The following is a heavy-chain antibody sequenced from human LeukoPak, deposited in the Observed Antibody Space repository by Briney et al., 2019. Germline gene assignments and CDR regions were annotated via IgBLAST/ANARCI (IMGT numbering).Heavy chain of an antibody. V-gene: IGHV1-69*04. J-gene: IGHJ4*02. CDR3: ALGYGDYNTDY. D-gene: IGHD4-17*01. CDR2: IIPTLGIA. CDR1: GGTFSSYA. Sequence: GASVKVSCKASGGTFSSYAISWVRQAPGQGLEWMGRIIPTLGIANYAQKFQGRVTITADKSTSTAYMELSSLRSEDTAVYYCALGYGDYNTDYWGQGTLVTVSS.